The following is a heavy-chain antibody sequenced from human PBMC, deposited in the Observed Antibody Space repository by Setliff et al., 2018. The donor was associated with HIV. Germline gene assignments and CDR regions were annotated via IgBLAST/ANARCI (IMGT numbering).Heavy chain of an antibody. J-gene: IGHJ4*02. CDR1: GGSISYHY. Sequence: KPSETLSLTCKVSGGSISYHYWSWTRQPPGKGLEWIGYIHSSGSTIYNPSLKSRVTISSDTSKNQFSLKLNSVTAADTAVYYCARDWPLEYWGQGTLVTVSS. V-gene: IGHV4-59*11. D-gene: IGHD1-1*01. CDR3: ARDWPLEY. CDR2: IHSSGST.